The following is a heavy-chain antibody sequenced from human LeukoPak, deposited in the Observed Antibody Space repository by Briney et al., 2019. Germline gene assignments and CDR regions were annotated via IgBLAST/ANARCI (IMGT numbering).Heavy chain of an antibody. V-gene: IGHV3-7*01. J-gene: IGHJ4*02. CDR2: IKEDGSDK. D-gene: IGHD3-10*01. CDR3: ATGPQWFGELFCDY. CDR1: GSTFSSHW. Sequence: GGSLRVSCAATGSTFSSHWMHWGPQDQGKGREWVANIKEDGSDKYYGDSVKGRFTISRDNAKNSLYLQMNSLRAEDTAVYYCATGPQWFGELFCDYWGQGTLVSVSS.